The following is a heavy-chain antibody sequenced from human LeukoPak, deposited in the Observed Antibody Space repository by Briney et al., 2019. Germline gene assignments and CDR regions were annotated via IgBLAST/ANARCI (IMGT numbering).Heavy chain of an antibody. CDR3: TRGAVVRHYYYGMDV. Sequence: GGFLRLSCTASGFTFGDYAMSWVRQAPGKGLEWVGFIRSKAYGGTTEYAASVKGRFTISRDDSKSIAYLQMNSLKTEDTAVYYCTRGAVVRHYYYGMDVWGQGTTVTVSS. CDR2: IRSKAYGGTT. V-gene: IGHV3-49*04. CDR1: GFTFGDYA. J-gene: IGHJ6*02. D-gene: IGHD2-15*01.